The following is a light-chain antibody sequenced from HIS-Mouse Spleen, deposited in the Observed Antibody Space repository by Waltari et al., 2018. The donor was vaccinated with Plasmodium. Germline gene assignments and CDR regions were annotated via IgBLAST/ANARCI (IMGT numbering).Light chain of an antibody. CDR2: EDS. CDR3: YSTDSSGNHRV. V-gene: IGLV3-10*01. Sequence: SYELTQPPSVSVSPGQTARITCPGDALPQKYVYWYQQKSGQAPVLVIYEDSKRPSGIPERFSGSSSGTMATLTISGAQVEDEADYYCYSTDSSGNHRVFGGGTKLTVL. J-gene: IGLJ3*02. CDR1: ALPQKY.